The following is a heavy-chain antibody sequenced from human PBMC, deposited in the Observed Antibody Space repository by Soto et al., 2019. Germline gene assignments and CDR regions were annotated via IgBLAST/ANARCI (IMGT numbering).Heavy chain of an antibody. Sequence: ASVKVSCKASGGTFSSYAISWVRQAPGQGLEWMGGIIPIFGTANYAQKFQGRVTITADESTSTAYMELSSLRSEDTAVYYCATSIPVDTAMVPYAFDYWGQGTLVTVSS. CDR2: IIPIFGTA. V-gene: IGHV1-69*13. CDR3: ATSIPVDTAMVPYAFDY. J-gene: IGHJ4*02. D-gene: IGHD5-18*01. CDR1: GGTFSSYA.